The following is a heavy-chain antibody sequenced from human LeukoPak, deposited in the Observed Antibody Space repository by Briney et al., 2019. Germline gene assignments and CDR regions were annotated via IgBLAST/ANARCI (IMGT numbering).Heavy chain of an antibody. Sequence: GGSLRLSCAASRFTFSNYSMNWVRQAPGKGLEWVSSISSRSYYIFYADSVKGRFTISRDNAKNSLYLQMSSLRAEDTAVYYCARERQLERLAFGKEGSAFDYWGQGTLVTVSS. D-gene: IGHD1-1*01. J-gene: IGHJ4*02. V-gene: IGHV3-21*01. CDR1: RFTFSNYS. CDR2: ISSRSYYI. CDR3: ARERQLERLAFGKEGSAFDY.